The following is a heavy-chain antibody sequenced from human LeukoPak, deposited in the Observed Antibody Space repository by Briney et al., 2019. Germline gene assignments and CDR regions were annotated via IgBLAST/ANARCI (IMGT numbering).Heavy chain of an antibody. J-gene: IGHJ4*02. V-gene: IGHV1-3*01. D-gene: IGHD6-19*01. CDR2: IDAGNGNT. CDR3: AREYSSGWYVPGDY. CDR1: GYTFTSYA. Sequence: ASVKVSCKASGYTFTSYAMHWVHQAPGQRLEWMGWIDAGNGNTKYSQKFQGRVTITRDTSASTAYMELSSLRSEDTAVYYCAREYSSGWYVPGDYWGQGTLVTVSS.